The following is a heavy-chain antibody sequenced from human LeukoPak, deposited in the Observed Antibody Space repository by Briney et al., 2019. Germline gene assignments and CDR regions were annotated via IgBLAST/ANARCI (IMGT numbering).Heavy chain of an antibody. D-gene: IGHD6-13*01. V-gene: IGHV3-21*04. CDR2: ISSSSSYI. CDR3: AADSGSWYKSITDV. Sequence: GGSLRLSCAASGFTFSSYSMNWVRQAPGKGLEWVSSISSSSSYIYYADSVKGRFTISRDNAKNSLYLQMNSLRAEDTAVYYCAADSGSWYKSITDVWGKGTTVTVSS. CDR1: GFTFSSYS. J-gene: IGHJ6*04.